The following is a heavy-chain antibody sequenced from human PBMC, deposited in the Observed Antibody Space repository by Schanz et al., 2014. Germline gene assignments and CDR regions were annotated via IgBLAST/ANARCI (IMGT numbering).Heavy chain of an antibody. V-gene: IGHV1-69*02. CDR2: IIPITGIT. D-gene: IGHD5-12*01. CDR1: GDTFRSYT. CDR3: ARTGYDPSLTH. J-gene: IGHJ4*02. Sequence: QVQLVQSGAEVKKPGSSVKVSCKASGDTFRSYTINWVRHAPGQGLEWMGRIIPITGITNYAQKSQGRVTFTEDKSTSTDCLEVNSLRSEDTAVYYCARTGYDPSLTHWGQGTLVTVSS.